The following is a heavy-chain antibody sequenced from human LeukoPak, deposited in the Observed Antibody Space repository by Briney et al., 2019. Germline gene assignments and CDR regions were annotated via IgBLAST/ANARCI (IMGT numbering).Heavy chain of an antibody. V-gene: IGHV3-11*01. D-gene: IGHD2-2*02. CDR3: ARGLGYCSSTSCYNFDY. CDR1: GFTVSSNY. CDR2: ISSSGSTI. J-gene: IGHJ4*02. Sequence: GGSLRLSCAASGFTVSSNYMSWVRQAPGKGLEWVSYISSSGSTIYYADSVKGRFTISRDNAKNSLYLQMNSLRAEDTAVYYCARGLGYCSSTSCYNFDYWGQGTLVTVSS.